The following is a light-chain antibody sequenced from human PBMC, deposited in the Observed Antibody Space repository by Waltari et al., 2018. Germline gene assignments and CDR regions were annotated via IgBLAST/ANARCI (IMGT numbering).Light chain of an antibody. CDR1: SSNHGPHY. Sequence: QSVLPQPPSTSAAPGPRAAIPCSGNSSNHGPHYVYWYQQLPGPAPKLLIYRNNQRPSGVPDRFSGSKSGTSASLAISGLRSEDESDYYCAVWDDSLSGPVLGGGTKLTVL. CDR2: RNN. J-gene: IGLJ3*02. V-gene: IGLV1-47*01. CDR3: AVWDDSLSGPV.